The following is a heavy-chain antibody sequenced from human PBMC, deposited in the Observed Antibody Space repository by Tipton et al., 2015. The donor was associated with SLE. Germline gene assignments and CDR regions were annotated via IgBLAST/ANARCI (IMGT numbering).Heavy chain of an antibody. Sequence: SLRLSCAASGFSFSSYSMNWVRQAPGKGLEWVSFISSGSSYIYYPDSMKGRFTISRDNAQNSLYLQMNSLTADDTAVYYCAIVVVMAGDDAFDMWGQGTMVTVSS. D-gene: IGHD2-21*01. CDR1: GFSFSSYS. CDR2: ISSGSSYI. CDR3: AIVVVMAGDDAFDM. V-gene: IGHV3-21*03. J-gene: IGHJ3*02.